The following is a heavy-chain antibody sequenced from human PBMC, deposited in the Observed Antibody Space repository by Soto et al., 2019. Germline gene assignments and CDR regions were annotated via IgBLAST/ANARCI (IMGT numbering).Heavy chain of an antibody. Sequence: ASVKVSCKASGGTFSSYAISWVRQAPGQGLEWMGGIIPIFGTANYAQKFQGRVTITADKSTSTAYMELSSLRSEDTAVYYCAGYQLLSRWFDPWGQGTLVTVSS. CDR1: GGTFSSYA. CDR3: AGYQLLSRWFDP. J-gene: IGHJ5*02. V-gene: IGHV1-69*06. CDR2: IIPIFGTA. D-gene: IGHD2-2*01.